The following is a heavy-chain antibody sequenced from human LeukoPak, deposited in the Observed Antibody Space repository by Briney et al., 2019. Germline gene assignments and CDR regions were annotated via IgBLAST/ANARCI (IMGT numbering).Heavy chain of an antibody. J-gene: IGHJ4*02. CDR2: ISVYNGNT. CDR1: GYTFTSYG. V-gene: IGHV1-18*01. D-gene: IGHD3-22*01. CDR3: ARERNLYDSSGPYDY. Sequence: GASVRVSCKASGYTFTSYGISWVRQAPGQGLEWMGWISVYNGNTNYAQKLQGRVTITADESTSTAYMELSSLRSEDTAVYYCARERNLYDSSGPYDYWGQGTLVTVSS.